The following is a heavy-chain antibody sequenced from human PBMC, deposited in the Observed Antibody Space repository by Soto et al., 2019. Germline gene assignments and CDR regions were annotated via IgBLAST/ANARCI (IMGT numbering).Heavy chain of an antibody. J-gene: IGHJ4*02. D-gene: IGHD2-8*01. CDR2: IYYSGST. CDR1: GGSISSSSYY. V-gene: IGHV4-39*01. Sequence: SETLSLTCTVSGGSISSSSYYWGWIRQPPGKGLEWIGSIYYSGSTYYNPSLKSRVTISVDTSKNQFSLKLSSVTAADTAVYYCARHEVLFDYWGQGTLVTVSS. CDR3: ARHEVLFDY.